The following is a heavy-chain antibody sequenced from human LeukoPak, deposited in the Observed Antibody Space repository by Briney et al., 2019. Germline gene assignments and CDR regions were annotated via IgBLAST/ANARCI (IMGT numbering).Heavy chain of an antibody. CDR1: GFTFSSYA. Sequence: GGSLRLSCAASGFTFSSYAMSWVRQAPGKGLEWVSAISGSGGSTYYADSVKGRFTTSRDNSKNTLYLQMNSLRAEDTAVYYCAKDSNWGSGYYFDYWGQGTLVTVSS. D-gene: IGHD7-27*01. CDR3: AKDSNWGSGYYFDY. J-gene: IGHJ4*02. V-gene: IGHV3-23*01. CDR2: ISGSGGST.